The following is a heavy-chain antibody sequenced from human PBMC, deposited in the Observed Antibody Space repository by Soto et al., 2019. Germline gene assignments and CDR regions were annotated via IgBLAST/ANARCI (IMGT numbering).Heavy chain of an antibody. Sequence: QVQLVQSGAEVKKPGASVKISCKTSGYTFTRYTIHWVRQAPGQRLEWMGWINTGRGNTKYSEKLQGRVTITADTSASTAYMELSSLTSADTALYYCSRDAYSSGYYSAYWGQGTLVTVSS. V-gene: IGHV1-3*04. CDR3: SRDAYSSGYYSAY. J-gene: IGHJ4*02. D-gene: IGHD5-18*01. CDR2: INTGRGNT. CDR1: GYTFTRYT.